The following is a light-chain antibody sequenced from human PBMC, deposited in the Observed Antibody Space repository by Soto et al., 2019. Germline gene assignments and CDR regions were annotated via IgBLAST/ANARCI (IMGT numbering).Light chain of an antibody. CDR2: GAS. CDR3: HQYNNWPPWT. Sequence: EVVMTQSPATLSVSPGERATLSCRASQSVSNNLAWYQQKPGQAPRLLIYGASTRATGIPARFSGSGSGTEFTLTISSLQSEDFAGYYCHQYNNWPPWTFGQGTKVEIK. CDR1: QSVSNN. J-gene: IGKJ1*01. V-gene: IGKV3-15*01.